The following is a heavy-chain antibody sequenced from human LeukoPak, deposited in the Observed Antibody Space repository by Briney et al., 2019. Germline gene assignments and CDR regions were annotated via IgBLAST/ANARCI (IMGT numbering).Heavy chain of an antibody. CDR1: GFTFSSYA. CDR3: ARAHPYCSGGSCYGALGAAAFDY. CDR2: ISYDGSNK. J-gene: IGHJ4*02. V-gene: IGHV3-30-3*01. D-gene: IGHD2-15*01. Sequence: PGGSLRLSCAASGFTFSSYAMHWVRQAPGKGLEWVAVISYDGSNKYYADSVKGRFTISRDNSKNTLYLQMNSLRAEDTAVYYCARAHPYCSGGSCYGALGAAAFDYWGQGTLVTVSS.